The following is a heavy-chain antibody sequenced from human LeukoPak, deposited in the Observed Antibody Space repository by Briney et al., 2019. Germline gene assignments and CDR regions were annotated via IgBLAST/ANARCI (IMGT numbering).Heavy chain of an antibody. V-gene: IGHV1-46*01. D-gene: IGHD3-9*01. Sequence: ASVKVSCKASGNSFTRYYMHWVRQAPGQGLEWMGIINPSGGSTSYAQKFQGRVSMTRDTSTSTVYMELSSLRSEDTAVYYCARDYDILTTGWFDPWGQGTLVTVSS. CDR1: GNSFTRYY. CDR3: ARDYDILTTGWFDP. CDR2: INPSGGST. J-gene: IGHJ5*02.